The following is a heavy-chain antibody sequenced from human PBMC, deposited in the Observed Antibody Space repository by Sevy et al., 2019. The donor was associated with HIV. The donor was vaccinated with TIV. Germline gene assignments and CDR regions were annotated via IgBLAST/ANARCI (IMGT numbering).Heavy chain of an antibody. CDR1: GFTFSSYA. CDR3: ARGRRINMMVVGEGGFDI. J-gene: IGHJ3*02. CDR2: ISYDGSNK. V-gene: IGHV3-30-3*01. D-gene: IGHD3-22*01. Sequence: GGSLRLSCAASGFTFSSYAMHWVRQAPGKGLEWVAVISYDGSNKYYADSVKGRFTISRDNSKNTLYLQMNSLRAEDTAVYYCARGRRINMMVVGEGGFDIWGQGTMVTVSS.